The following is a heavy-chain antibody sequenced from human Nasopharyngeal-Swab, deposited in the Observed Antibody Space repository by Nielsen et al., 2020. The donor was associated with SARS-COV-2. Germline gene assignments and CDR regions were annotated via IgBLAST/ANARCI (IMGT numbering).Heavy chain of an antibody. J-gene: IGHJ4*02. V-gene: IGHV4-39*01. Sequence: SETLSLTCTVPGGSIAGSTYYWGWVRQFPGKGLEWIGSIYYSGSTYYNPSLTSRVTISVDTSKNQFSLKLSSVTASDTAVYYCATTAGYWGQGTLVTVSS. CDR2: IYYSGST. CDR1: GGSIAGSTYY. CDR3: ATTAGY.